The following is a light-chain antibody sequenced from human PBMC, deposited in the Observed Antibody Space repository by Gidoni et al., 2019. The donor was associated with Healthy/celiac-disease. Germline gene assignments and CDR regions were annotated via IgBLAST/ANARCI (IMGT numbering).Light chain of an antibody. CDR1: QSVLYSSNNKNY. CDR2: WAS. Sequence: DIVMTQSPDSLAVSLGERATINCKSSQSVLYSSNNKNYLAWYQQKPGQPPKLLIYWASTRESGVPDRFSGSGSGTDFTLTISSLQAEDVAVYYGQQYYSTPRFGPGTKVDIK. CDR3: QQYYSTPR. J-gene: IGKJ3*01. V-gene: IGKV4-1*01.